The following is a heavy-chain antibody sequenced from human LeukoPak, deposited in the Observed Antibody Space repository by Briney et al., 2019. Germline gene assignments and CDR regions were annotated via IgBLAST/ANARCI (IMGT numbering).Heavy chain of an antibody. J-gene: IGHJ6*02. CDR1: GFTFDDYA. CDR3: ARDKAFVYYYYGMDV. V-gene: IGHV3-48*01. D-gene: IGHD3-10*01. Sequence: SGGSLRLSCAASGFTFDDYAMHWVRQAPGKGLEWVSYISSSSSTIYYADSVKGRFTISRDNAKNSLYLQMNSLRAEDTAVYYCARDKAFVYYYYGMDVWGQGTTVTVSS. CDR2: ISSSSSTI.